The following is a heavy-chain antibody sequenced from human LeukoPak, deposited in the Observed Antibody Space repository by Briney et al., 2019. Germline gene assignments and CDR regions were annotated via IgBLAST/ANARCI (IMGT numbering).Heavy chain of an antibody. V-gene: IGHV3-30*04. CDR1: GFTFSSYA. Sequence: PGGSLRLSCAASGFTFSSYAMHWVRQAPGKGLEWVAVISYDGSNKYYADSVKGRFTISRDNSKNTLYLQMNSLRAEDTAVYYCARSKVVTASTYNWFDPWGQGTLVTVSS. CDR3: ARSKVVTASTYNWFDP. D-gene: IGHD2-21*02. J-gene: IGHJ5*02. CDR2: ISYDGSNK.